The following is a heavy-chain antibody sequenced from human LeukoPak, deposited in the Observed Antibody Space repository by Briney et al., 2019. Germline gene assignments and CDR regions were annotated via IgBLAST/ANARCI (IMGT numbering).Heavy chain of an antibody. CDR3: VRAPSGLIKGSYDF. Sequence: GGSLTLSCAASGFTFTTYAMTWVRQAPGKGLQWVSSISVGDTNKHYADSVKGRFTISRDSSRNTLYLQMNSLRAEDTAIYYCVRAPSGLIKGSYDFWGQATLVTVAS. D-gene: IGHD3-10*01. J-gene: IGHJ3*01. V-gene: IGHV3-23*01. CDR1: GFTFTTYA. CDR2: ISVGDTNK.